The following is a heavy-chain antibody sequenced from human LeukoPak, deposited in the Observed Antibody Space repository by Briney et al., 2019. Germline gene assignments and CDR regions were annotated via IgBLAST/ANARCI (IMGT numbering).Heavy chain of an antibody. CDR3: ARSGYYGSGSYYNVDYYGMDV. D-gene: IGHD3-10*01. CDR2: IYYSGST. CDR1: GGSISSYY. V-gene: IGHV4-59*08. Sequence: PSETLSLTCTVSGGSISSYYWSWIRQPPGKGLEWIGYIYYSGSTNYNPSLKSRGTISVDTSKNQFSLKLSSVTAADTAVYYCARSGYYGSGSYYNVDYYGMDVWGQGTTVTVSS. J-gene: IGHJ6*02.